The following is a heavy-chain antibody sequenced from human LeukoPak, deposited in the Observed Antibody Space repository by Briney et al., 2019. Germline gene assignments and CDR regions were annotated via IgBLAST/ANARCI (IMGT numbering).Heavy chain of an antibody. D-gene: IGHD3-3*01. CDR2: ISSSGSYI. CDR3: EREELRFLEWSLYYYYGMDV. Sequence: GGSLRLSCAASVFTFSSYSMNWVRQAPGKGREWVSSISSSGSYIYYADSVKGRFTISRDNAKNSLYLQMNSLRAEDTAVYYCEREELRFLEWSLYYYYGMDVWGQGTTVTVSS. J-gene: IGHJ6*02. CDR1: VFTFSSYS. V-gene: IGHV3-21*01.